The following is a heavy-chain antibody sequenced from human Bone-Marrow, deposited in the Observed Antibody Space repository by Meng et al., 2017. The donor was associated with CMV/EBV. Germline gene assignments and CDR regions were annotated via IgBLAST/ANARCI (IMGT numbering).Heavy chain of an antibody. Sequence: SETLSLTCTVSGGYISSYYWSWIRQPPGKGLEWIGYIYYSGSTNYNPSLKSRVTISVDTSKNQFSLKLSSVTAADTAVYYCARDCSSTSCYTPRYGMDVWGQGTTVTVSS. V-gene: IGHV4-59*01. J-gene: IGHJ6*02. D-gene: IGHD2-2*02. CDR3: ARDCSSTSCYTPRYGMDV. CDR1: GGYISSYY. CDR2: IYYSGST.